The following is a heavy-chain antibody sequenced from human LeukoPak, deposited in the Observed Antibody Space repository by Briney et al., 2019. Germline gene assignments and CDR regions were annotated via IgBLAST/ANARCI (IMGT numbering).Heavy chain of an antibody. J-gene: IGHJ3*02. CDR2: IWYDGSNK. CDR3: ARTSNGDSDAFDI. D-gene: IGHD4-17*01. V-gene: IGHV3-33*01. CDR1: GFTFSSYG. Sequence: GGSLRLSCAASGFTFSSYGMHWVRQAPGQGREWVAVIWYDGSNKYYADSVKGRFTISRDNSKNTLYLQTNSLRAEDTAVYYCARTSNGDSDAFDIWGQGTMVTVSS.